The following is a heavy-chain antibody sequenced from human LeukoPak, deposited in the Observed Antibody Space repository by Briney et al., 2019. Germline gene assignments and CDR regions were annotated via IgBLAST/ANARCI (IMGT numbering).Heavy chain of an antibody. Sequence: ASVTVSCKASGYTFTSYGISWVRQAPGQGLEWMGWISAYNGNTNYAQKLQGRVTMTTDTSTSTAYMELRSLRSDDTAVYYCARGSYRFGAVADQDYWGQGNLVTVSS. CDR1: GYTFTSYG. CDR3: ARGSYRFGAVADQDY. V-gene: IGHV1-18*01. D-gene: IGHD6-19*01. CDR2: ISAYNGNT. J-gene: IGHJ4*02.